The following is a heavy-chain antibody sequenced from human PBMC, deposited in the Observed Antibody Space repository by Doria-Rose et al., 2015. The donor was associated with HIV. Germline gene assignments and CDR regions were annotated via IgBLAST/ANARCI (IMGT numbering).Heavy chain of an antibody. CDR1: GGSISSTTYY. CDR3: ARDARYSSSWPFDY. D-gene: IGHD6-13*01. CDR2: VHYRGST. J-gene: IGHJ4*02. Sequence: QESGPGLVKPSETLSLTCNVSGGSISSTTYYWGWIRQPPGKGLEWIGSVHYRGSTYYNPSLKSRVTISVDTSRSQFSLKLTSVTAADTAVYYCARDARYSSSWPFDYWGQGTLVTVAS. V-gene: IGHV4-39*07.